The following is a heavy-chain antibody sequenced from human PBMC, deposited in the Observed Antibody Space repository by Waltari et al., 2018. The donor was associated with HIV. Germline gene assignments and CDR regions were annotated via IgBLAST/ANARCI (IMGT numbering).Heavy chain of an antibody. Sequence: EVQLVESGGGPVKPGGSLRLSWAASGFTCRCTNIHWVRQAPGKGLEWVSFISSSSSYIYYADSVKGRFTISRDNAKNSLNLQMNSLRAEDTAVYYCARDSLRGIGADGNWFDPWGQGTLVTVSS. CDR2: ISSSSSYI. CDR1: GFTCRCTN. J-gene: IGHJ5*02. CDR3: ARDSLRGIGADGNWFDP. D-gene: IGHD6-13*01. V-gene: IGHV3-21*01.